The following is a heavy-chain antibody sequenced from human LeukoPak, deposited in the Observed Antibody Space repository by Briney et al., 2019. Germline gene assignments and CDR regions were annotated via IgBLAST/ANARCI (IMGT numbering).Heavy chain of an antibody. CDR1: GFSISTGYS. D-gene: IGHD3-10*01. V-gene: IGHV4-38-2*02. CDR3: AREVESWFGDLLSYFDS. J-gene: IGHJ4*02. Sequence: SETLSLTCSVSGFSISTGYSWGWIRPPPGKGLEWIGTIYHRGNTYFNPSLMSRVIISLDTSKNQFSLRLTSVTAADTAVYYCAREVESWFGDLLSYFDSWGQGTQVTVSS. CDR2: IYHRGNT.